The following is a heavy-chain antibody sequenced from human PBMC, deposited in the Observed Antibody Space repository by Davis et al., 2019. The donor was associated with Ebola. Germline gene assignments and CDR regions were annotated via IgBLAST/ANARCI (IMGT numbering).Heavy chain of an antibody. J-gene: IGHJ6*04. CDR3: ARGVAVAGLVYYYYGMDV. D-gene: IGHD6-19*01. CDR2: FDPEDGET. V-gene: IGHV1-24*01. CDR1: GYTLTELS. Sequence: AASVKVSCKVSGYTLTELSMHWVRQAPGKGLEWMGGFDPEDGETIYAQKFQGRVTMTEDTSTDTAYMELSSLRSDDTAVYYCARGVAVAGLVYYYYGMDVWGKGTTVTVSS.